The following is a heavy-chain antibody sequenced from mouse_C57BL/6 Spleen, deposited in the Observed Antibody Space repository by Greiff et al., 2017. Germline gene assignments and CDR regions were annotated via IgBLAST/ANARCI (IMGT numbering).Heavy chain of an antibody. CDR1: GFTFSDYY. Sequence: EVKLVESEGGLVQPGSSMKLSCTASGFTFSDYYMAWVRQVPDKGLEWVANINYDGSSTYYLDSLKSRFIISRDNAKTILYLQMSSLKSEDTATYYCARTVVPLYYFDDWGQGTTLTVSS. V-gene: IGHV5-16*01. CDR3: ARTVVPLYYFDD. D-gene: IGHD1-1*01. J-gene: IGHJ2*01. CDR2: INYDGSST.